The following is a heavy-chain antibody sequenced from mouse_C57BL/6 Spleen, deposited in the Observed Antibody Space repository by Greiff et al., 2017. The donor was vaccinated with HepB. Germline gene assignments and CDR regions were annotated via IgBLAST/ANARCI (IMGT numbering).Heavy chain of an antibody. D-gene: IGHD1-1*01. V-gene: IGHV14-1*01. CDR1: GFNIKDYY. J-gene: IGHJ3*01. CDR3: TPFSTTLGAWFAY. Sequence: EVQLQQSGAELVRPGASVKLSCTASGFNIKDYYMHWVKQRPEQGLEWIGRIDPEDGDTEYAPKFQGKATMTADTSSTTAYLQLSSLTSEDTAVYYSTPFSTTLGAWFAYWSQGTLVTVSA. CDR2: IDPEDGDT.